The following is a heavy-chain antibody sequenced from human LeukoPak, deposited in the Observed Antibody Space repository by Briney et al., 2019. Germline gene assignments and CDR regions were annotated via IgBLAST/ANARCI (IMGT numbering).Heavy chain of an antibody. J-gene: IGHJ4*02. D-gene: IGHD2-15*01. CDR2: IIPIFGTA. Sequence: SVKVSCKSSGGTFSSYAISWVRQAPGQGLEWMGRIIPIFGTANYAQKFQGRVTITTDESTSTAYMELSSLRSEDTAVYYCARDCSGGSCYSLALDYWGQGTLVTVSS. V-gene: IGHV1-69*05. CDR1: GGTFSSYA. CDR3: ARDCSGGSCYSLALDY.